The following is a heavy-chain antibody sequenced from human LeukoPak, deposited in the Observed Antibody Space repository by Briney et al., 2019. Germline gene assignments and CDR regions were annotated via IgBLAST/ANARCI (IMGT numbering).Heavy chain of an antibody. J-gene: IGHJ4*02. D-gene: IGHD3-3*01. Sequence: PSETLSLTCTVSGGSISSYYWSWIRQPAGKGLEWIGRIYTSGSTNYNPSLKSRVTMSVDTSKNQFSLKLSSVTAADTAVYYCASLLNYDFWSGYSLTSYWGQGTLVTVSS. V-gene: IGHV4-4*07. CDR3: ASLLNYDFWSGYSLTSY. CDR1: GGSISSYY. CDR2: IYTSGST.